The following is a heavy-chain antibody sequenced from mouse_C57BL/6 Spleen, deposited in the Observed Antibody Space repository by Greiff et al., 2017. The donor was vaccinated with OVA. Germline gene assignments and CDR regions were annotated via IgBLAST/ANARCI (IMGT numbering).Heavy chain of an antibody. CDR2: IWTGGGT. CDR3: ARKGDYDEGYYYAMDY. V-gene: IGHV2-9-1*01. CDR1: GFSLTSYA. D-gene: IGHD2-4*01. Sequence: QVHVKQSGPGLVAPSQSLSITCTVSGFSLTSYAISWVRQPPGKGLEWLGVIWTGGGTTYNSALKSSLSISTDNSTSQAFLIMNRLQTDDTARYACARKGDYDEGYYYAMDYWGQGTSVTVSS. J-gene: IGHJ4*01.